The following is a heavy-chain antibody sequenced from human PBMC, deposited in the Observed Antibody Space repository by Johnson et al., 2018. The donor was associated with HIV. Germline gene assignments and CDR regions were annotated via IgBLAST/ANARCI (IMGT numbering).Heavy chain of an antibody. V-gene: IGHV3-30*14. CDR1: GFTLSDSA. Sequence: QVQLVESGGGLVQPGRSLRLSCAASGFTLSDSALHWVRQAPGKGLEWVAVISYDGSNILYADSVKGRFTISRDNSKNTLSLQMDSLRVEDTAVYFCARGPLPGMSPFDIWGQGTMVTVSS. CDR3: ARGPLPGMSPFDI. CDR2: ISYDGSNI. J-gene: IGHJ3*02.